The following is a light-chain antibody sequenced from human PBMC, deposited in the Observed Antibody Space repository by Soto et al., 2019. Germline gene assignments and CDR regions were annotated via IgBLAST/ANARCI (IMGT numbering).Light chain of an antibody. CDR2: YDS. Sequence: SYELTQPPSVSVAPGKTARITCGGNNIGSKSVHWYQQKPGQAPVLVIYYDSDRPSGIPERFSGSNSGNTATLTISRVEDGDEADYYCQVWYSSSDHLVFGGGTKLTVL. J-gene: IGLJ2*01. V-gene: IGLV3-21*04. CDR3: QVWYSSSDHLV. CDR1: NIGSKS.